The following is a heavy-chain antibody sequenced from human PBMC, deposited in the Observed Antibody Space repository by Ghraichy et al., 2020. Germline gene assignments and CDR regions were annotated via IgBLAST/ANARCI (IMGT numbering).Heavy chain of an antibody. D-gene: IGHD4-17*01. Sequence: SETLSLTCTVSGGSISSGDYYWSWIRQPPGKGLEWIGYIYYSGSTYYNPSLKSRVTISVDTSKNQFSLKLSSVTAADTAVYYCARVDYGDHPLWGYWGQGTLVTVSS. V-gene: IGHV4-30-4*01. J-gene: IGHJ4*02. CDR2: IYYSGST. CDR1: GGSISSGDYY. CDR3: ARVDYGDHPLWGY.